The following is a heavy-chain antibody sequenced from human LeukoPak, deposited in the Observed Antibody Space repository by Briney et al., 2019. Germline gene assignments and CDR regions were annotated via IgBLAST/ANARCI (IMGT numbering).Heavy chain of an antibody. D-gene: IGHD2-2*01. CDR2: IHSSGSN. J-gene: IGHJ6*02. CDR3: ARLSRIVPVANTYYHSMDV. CDR1: GGSITDYY. V-gene: IGHV4-59*08. Sequence: SETLSLTCTVSGGSITDYYWSWIRQPPEKGLERIGYIHSSGSNNYNPSLKSRVALSVDSSQNQFSLALSPVTAPDTAGYFCARLSRIVPVANTYYHSMDVWGQGTTVTLSS.